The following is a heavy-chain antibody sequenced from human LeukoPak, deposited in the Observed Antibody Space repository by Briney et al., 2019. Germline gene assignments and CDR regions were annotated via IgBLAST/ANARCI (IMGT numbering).Heavy chain of an antibody. CDR1: GFTFSSFE. CDR2: ISSSGSSI. D-gene: IGHD4-17*01. Sequence: PGGSLRLSCAASGFTFSSFEMTWVRQAPGKGLEWVSYISSSGSSIYYADSVKGRFSISRDNAKNSLYLQMNSLRAEDTAVYYCARDRRGDYGDLFYYYVMDVWGQGTTVTVFS. V-gene: IGHV3-48*03. J-gene: IGHJ6*02. CDR3: ARDRRGDYGDLFYYYVMDV.